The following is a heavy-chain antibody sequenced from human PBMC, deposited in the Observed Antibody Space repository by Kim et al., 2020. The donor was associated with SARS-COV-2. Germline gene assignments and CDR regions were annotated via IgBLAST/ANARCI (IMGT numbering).Heavy chain of an antibody. Sequence: SETLSLTCSVSGGSISGYYWSWMRQPPGKGLEWIGYIFYSGGTNYNASLKSRVTISVDTSKNQLSLTLSSVTAPDTAVYYWARWGSPYYGSTASTGGMDVWGQGTMVTVSS. D-gene: IGHD3-10*01. CDR1: GGSISGYY. CDR3: ARWGSPYYGSTASTGGMDV. V-gene: IGHV4-59*13. CDR2: IFYSGGT. J-gene: IGHJ6*02.